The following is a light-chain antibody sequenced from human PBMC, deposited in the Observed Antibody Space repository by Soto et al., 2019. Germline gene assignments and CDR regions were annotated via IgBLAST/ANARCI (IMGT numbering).Light chain of an antibody. CDR2: GAS. V-gene: IGKV3-15*01. Sequence: EIVMMQSPATLSVSPGERATLSCRASQSVSSNLAWYQQKPGQAPRLLIYGASTRATGIPARFSGSGSGTEFTLTISSLQSEDFAVYYCQQYNNWPSPITFGQGTRLEIK. CDR1: QSVSSN. J-gene: IGKJ5*01. CDR3: QQYNNWPSPIT.